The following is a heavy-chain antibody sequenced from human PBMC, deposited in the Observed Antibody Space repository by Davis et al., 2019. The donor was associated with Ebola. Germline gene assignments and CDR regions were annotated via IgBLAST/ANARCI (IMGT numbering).Heavy chain of an antibody. CDR1: GYTFPSYG. J-gene: IGHJ6*02. CDR3: AREGAVAGTLGVPHYYYFGMDV. V-gene: IGHV1-18*01. Sequence: ASVKVSCKASGYTFPSYGISWVRQAPGQGLEWMGWISAYNGNTNYEQQLQGRVTMTTDTSTSTAYMELRSLRSDDTAVYYCAREGAVAGTLGVPHYYYFGMDVWGQGTTVTVSS. CDR2: ISAYNGNT. D-gene: IGHD6-19*01.